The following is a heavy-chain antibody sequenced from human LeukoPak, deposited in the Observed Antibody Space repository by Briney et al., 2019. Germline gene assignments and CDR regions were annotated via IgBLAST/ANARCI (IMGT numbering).Heavy chain of an antibody. Sequence: GGSLRLSCATSGFSFSRYEMNWVRQAPGKGLEWVAYIDSRSSTIYYADSMKGRFTISRDNAKNSLHLQMSRLRAEDTAVYYCARGYDSNGWAFWGRGALVTVSS. CDR2: IDSRSSTI. V-gene: IGHV3-48*03. CDR3: ARGYDSNGWAF. J-gene: IGHJ4*02. CDR1: GFSFSRYE. D-gene: IGHD3-22*01.